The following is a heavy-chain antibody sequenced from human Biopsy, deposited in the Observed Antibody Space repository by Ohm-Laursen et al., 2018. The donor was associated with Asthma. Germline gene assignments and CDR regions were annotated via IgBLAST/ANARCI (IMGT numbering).Heavy chain of an antibody. CDR1: SGSGGYMRSGNYY. D-gene: IGHD6-13*01. J-gene: IGHJ6*02. V-gene: IGHV4-39*01. CDR2: IYYSGTT. CDR3: VRGSSSWHHGPFHYYYGLDV. Sequence: GTLSLTCSLSSGSGGYMRSGNYYWGWIRQPPGKGLEWTGSIYYSGTTHYNPSLESRVTVSADTSKNQFSLKLTSVTAADTAVYYCVRGSSSWHHGPFHYYYGLDVWARGPRPPSP.